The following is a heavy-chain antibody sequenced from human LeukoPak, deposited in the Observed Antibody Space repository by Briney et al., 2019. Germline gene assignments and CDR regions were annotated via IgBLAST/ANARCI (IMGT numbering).Heavy chain of an antibody. J-gene: IGHJ5*02. CDR3: ARVNVVWDWFDP. CDR1: GYTFTSYG. D-gene: IGHD1-1*01. V-gene: IGHV1-18*01. Sequence: APVKVSCKASGYTFTSYGISWVRQAPGQGLEWMGWISAYNGNTNYAQKLQGRVTMTTDTSTSTAYMELRSLRSDDTAVYYCARVNVVWDWFDPWGQGTLVTVSS. CDR2: ISAYNGNT.